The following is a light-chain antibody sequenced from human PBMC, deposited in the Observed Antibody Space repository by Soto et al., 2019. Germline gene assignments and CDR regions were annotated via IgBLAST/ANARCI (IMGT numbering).Light chain of an antibody. CDR3: QVWDSSSAVV. CDR1: NIGSKS. CDR2: YDS. V-gene: IGLV3-21*04. J-gene: IGLJ2*01. Sequence: SYELTQPPSVSVAPGKTARITCGGNNIGSKSVHWYQQKPGQAPVLVIYYDSDRPSGIPERFSGSNSGNTATLTISRVEAVYEADYYCQVWDSSSAVVFGGGTKLTVL.